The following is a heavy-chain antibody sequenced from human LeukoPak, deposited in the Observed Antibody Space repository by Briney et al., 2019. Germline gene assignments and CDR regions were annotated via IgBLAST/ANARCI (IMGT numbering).Heavy chain of an antibody. CDR3: ANSYFDY. CDR2: ISGSGGST. Sequence: GGSLRLSCAASGFTFSNYAMNWVRQAPGKGLEWVSTISGSGGSTYYADSVKGRFTISRDNSKNTLYLQINTLRAEDTAIYYCANSYFDYWGQGTLVTVSS. CDR1: GFTFSNYA. V-gene: IGHV3-23*01. J-gene: IGHJ4*02.